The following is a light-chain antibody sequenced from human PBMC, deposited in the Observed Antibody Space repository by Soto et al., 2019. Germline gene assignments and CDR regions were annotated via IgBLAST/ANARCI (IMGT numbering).Light chain of an antibody. CDR2: EVS. V-gene: IGLV2-14*01. J-gene: IGLJ1*01. CDR1: SSDVGGYNY. Sequence: QSALTQPASVSGSPGQSITISCTGTSSDVGGYNYVSWYQQHPGKAPKLMIYEVSNRPSGVSSRFSGSKSGNTASLTISGLQAEVEADYYCSSYTTSSTYVLGTGTKLTVL. CDR3: SSYTTSSTYV.